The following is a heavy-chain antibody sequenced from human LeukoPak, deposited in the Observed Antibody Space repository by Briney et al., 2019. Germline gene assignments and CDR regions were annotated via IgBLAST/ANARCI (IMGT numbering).Heavy chain of an antibody. D-gene: IGHD6-19*01. V-gene: IGHV3-74*01. CDR1: GFTFSSYW. CDR3: ARSGSSGWYECDY. J-gene: IGHJ4*02. CDR2: INSDGSDT. Sequence: GGSLTLSCAASGFTFSSYWVHWVRQAPGKGPVWVSRINSDGSDTSYADSVKGRFTMSRDNAKNSLYLQMSSLRVEGTAVYYCARSGSSGWYECDYWGQGTLVIVSS.